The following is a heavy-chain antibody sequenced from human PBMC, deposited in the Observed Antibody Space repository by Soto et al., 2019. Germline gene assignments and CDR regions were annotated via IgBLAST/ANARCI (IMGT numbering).Heavy chain of an antibody. D-gene: IGHD4-17*01. CDR1: GFTFSTYT. Sequence: PGGSLRLSCAASGFTFSTYTMSWVRQPPGKGLEWVSAVLRTGSSTFYADSVKGRFTISRDNSKNTLYLQMNNLRAEDTAIYYCAKDFTPDGYWDFDYWGQGTLVTVSS. V-gene: IGHV3-23*01. CDR2: VLRTGSST. J-gene: IGHJ4*02. CDR3: AKDFTPDGYWDFDY.